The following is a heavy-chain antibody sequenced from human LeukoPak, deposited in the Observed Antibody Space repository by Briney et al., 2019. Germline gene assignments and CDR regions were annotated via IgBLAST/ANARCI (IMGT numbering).Heavy chain of an antibody. Sequence: GGSLRLSCAASGFTFSSYWMSWVRQAPGKGLECVANIKQDGSEKYYVGSVKGRFTISRDNAKNSLYLQMNSLRAEDTAVYYCAREIRGSGSYLSHNAFDIWGQRTMVTVSS. D-gene: IGHD3-10*01. J-gene: IGHJ3*02. CDR1: GFTFSSYW. V-gene: IGHV3-7*01. CDR2: IKQDGSEK. CDR3: AREIRGSGSYLSHNAFDI.